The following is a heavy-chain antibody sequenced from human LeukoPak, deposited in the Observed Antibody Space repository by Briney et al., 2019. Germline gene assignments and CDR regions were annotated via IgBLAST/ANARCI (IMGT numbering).Heavy chain of an antibody. D-gene: IGHD4-23*01. Sequence: PGGSLRLSCAASGFTFSSYSMNWVRQAPGKGLEWVAFIRSDGSDKYYADSVKGRFTISRDNSKNTLYLQMNSLRAEDTAVYYCAKVESVGTMDYWGQGTLVTVSS. J-gene: IGHJ4*02. CDR3: AKVESVGTMDY. CDR1: GFTFSSYS. CDR2: IRSDGSDK. V-gene: IGHV3-30*02.